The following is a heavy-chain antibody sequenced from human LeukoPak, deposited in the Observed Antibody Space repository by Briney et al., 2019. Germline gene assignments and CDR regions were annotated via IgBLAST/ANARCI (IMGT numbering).Heavy chain of an antibody. CDR2: ISWNSGSI. J-gene: IGHJ4*02. CDR1: GFTFDDYA. V-gene: IGHV3-9*01. CDR3: AKDRSRGWGSESAR. Sequence: PGRSLRLSCAASGFTFDDYAMHWVRQAPGKGLEWVSGISWNSGSIGYADSVKGRFTISRDNAKNSLYLQMNSLRAEDTALYYCAKDRSRGWGSESARWGQGTLVTVSS. D-gene: IGHD6-19*01.